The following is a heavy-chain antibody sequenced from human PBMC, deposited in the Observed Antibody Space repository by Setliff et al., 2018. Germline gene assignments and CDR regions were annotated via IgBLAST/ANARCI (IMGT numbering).Heavy chain of an antibody. Sequence: SETLSLTCTVSGGSISNYYWSWIRQPPGKGLEWIGYVDHSGSTNFSPSLKSRGTISVDTSKTQVSLTLTSVTAADTAVYYCARDYQGGWFDPWGPGTLVTVSS. CDR1: GGSISNYY. V-gene: IGHV4-59*01. CDR3: ARDYQGGWFDP. J-gene: IGHJ5*02. D-gene: IGHD3-16*01. CDR2: VDHSGST.